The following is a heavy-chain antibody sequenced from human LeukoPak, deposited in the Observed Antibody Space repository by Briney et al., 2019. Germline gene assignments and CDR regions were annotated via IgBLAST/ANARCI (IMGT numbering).Heavy chain of an antibody. J-gene: IGHJ5*02. D-gene: IGHD4-17*01. CDR1: GFTFSTYS. CDR3: TVFGDSNH. Sequence: GGSLRLSCSASGFTFSTYSMHWVRQAPGKGLQYVSAISSDGRSTYYADSVKGRFTISRDNSKNTLYLQISSLRVEDTAVYYCTVFGDSNHWGQGTLVTVSS. CDR2: ISSDGRST. V-gene: IGHV3-64D*06.